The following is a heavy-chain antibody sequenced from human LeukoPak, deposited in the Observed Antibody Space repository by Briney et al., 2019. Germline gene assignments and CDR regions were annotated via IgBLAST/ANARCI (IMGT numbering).Heavy chain of an antibody. D-gene: IGHD3-10*01. J-gene: IGHJ5*02. V-gene: IGHV3-7*03. CDR1: GFTFSSYG. Sequence: GGSLRLSCAASGFTFSSYGMSWVRQAPGKGLEWVANIKQDGSEKYYVDSVKGRFTISRDNAKNSLYLQMNSLRAEDTAVYYCAKAPPGKFDPWGQGTLVTVSS. CDR2: IKQDGSEK. CDR3: AKAPPGKFDP.